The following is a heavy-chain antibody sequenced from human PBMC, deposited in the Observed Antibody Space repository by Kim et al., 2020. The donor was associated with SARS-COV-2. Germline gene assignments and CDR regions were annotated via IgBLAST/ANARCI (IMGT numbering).Heavy chain of an antibody. Sequence: GESLKISCKGSGYSFTSYWIGWVRQMPGKGLEWMGIIYPGDSDTRYSPSFQGQVTISADKSISTAYLQWSSLKASDTAMYYCARQKNYYDTSGYYYYYYAMDVGGQGTTVTVSS. CDR2: IYPGDSDT. V-gene: IGHV5-51*01. D-gene: IGHD3-22*01. CDR1: GYSFTSYW. CDR3: ARQKNYYDTSGYYYYYYAMDV. J-gene: IGHJ6*02.